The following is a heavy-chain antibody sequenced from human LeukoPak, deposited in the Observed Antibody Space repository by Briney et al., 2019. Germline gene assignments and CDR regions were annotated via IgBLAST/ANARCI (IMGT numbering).Heavy chain of an antibody. D-gene: IGHD3-22*01. CDR3: ASEAFCASGNCYLQRVAS. CDR2: IDPKTGNT. V-gene: IGHV1-2*02. Sequence: ASVKVSCKPSGYTFNAYYMHWVRQAPGQGLEWVGWIDPKTGNTRYAQKFQGRVTITRDTPIGTVYMELSSLKSDATAVYYCASEAFCASGNCYLQRVASWGPGTLVTVSS. J-gene: IGHJ4*02. CDR1: GYTFNAYY.